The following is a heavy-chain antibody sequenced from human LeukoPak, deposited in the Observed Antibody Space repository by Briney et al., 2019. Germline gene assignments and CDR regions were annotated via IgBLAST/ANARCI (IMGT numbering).Heavy chain of an antibody. CDR3: ARDPDSSAFDY. D-gene: IGHD2-15*01. V-gene: IGHV3-48*03. CDR2: ISSSGSTK. J-gene: IGHJ4*02. Sequence: PGGSLRLSCAASGFTFSSYEMNWVRQAPGKGLEWVSYISSSGSTKYYADSVKGRFTISRDNANNSMYLQMNSLRPEDTALYYCARDPDSSAFDYWGQGAQVTVSS. CDR1: GFTFSSYE.